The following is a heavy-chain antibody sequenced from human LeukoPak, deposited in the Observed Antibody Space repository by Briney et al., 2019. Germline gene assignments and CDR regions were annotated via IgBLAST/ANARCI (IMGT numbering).Heavy chain of an antibody. CDR2: INPNGGAT. Sequence: ASVKVSCKASGYTFTDYYIHWVRQAPGQGPEWMGWINPNGGATMYAQRFQDRVTMTRDTSISTAYLDLSGLSSDDTAVYYCVTYTSAIEYFLYWGLGTLATVSS. J-gene: IGHJ4*02. CDR3: VTYTSAIEYFLY. V-gene: IGHV1-2*02. D-gene: IGHD2-2*01. CDR1: GYTFTDYY.